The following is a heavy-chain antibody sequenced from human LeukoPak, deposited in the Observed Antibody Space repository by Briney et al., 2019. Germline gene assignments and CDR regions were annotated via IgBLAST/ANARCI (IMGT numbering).Heavy chain of an antibody. CDR2: ISYDGSNK. CDR3: AKANPAVGMDV. V-gene: IGHV3-30*18. J-gene: IGHJ6*02. Sequence: PGGSLRLSCAASGFTFSSYGMHWVRQAPGKGLEWVAVISYDGSNKYYADSVKGRFTISRDNSKNTLHLQMNSLRAEDTAVYYCAKANPAVGMDVWGQGTTVTVSS. CDR1: GFTFSSYG.